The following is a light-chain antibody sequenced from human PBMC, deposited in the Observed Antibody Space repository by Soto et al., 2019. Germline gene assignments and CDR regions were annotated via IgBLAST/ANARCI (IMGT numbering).Light chain of an antibody. Sequence: IVLTQSTATLSLSPGERATLSCRASQTVSSYLLWYQQKPGQAPRLLIYDASNRAAGTPARFSGSGSETDFTLTISSLEPEDFAVYYCQQRMNWPLTFGQGTRLEIK. CDR1: QTVSSY. CDR2: DAS. V-gene: IGKV3-11*01. CDR3: QQRMNWPLT. J-gene: IGKJ5*01.